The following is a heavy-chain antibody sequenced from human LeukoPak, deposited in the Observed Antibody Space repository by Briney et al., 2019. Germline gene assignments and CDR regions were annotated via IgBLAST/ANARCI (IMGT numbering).Heavy chain of an antibody. Sequence: GGSLRLSCVTSGFNFNGHWMSWVRQAPGKGLEWVSAISGSGGSTYYADSVKGRFTISRDNSKNTLYLQMNSLRAEDTAVYYCVKGEGMTTVTTSDYWGQGTLVTVSS. CDR1: GFNFNGHW. D-gene: IGHD4-17*01. CDR2: ISGSGGST. V-gene: IGHV3-23*01. CDR3: VKGEGMTTVTTSDY. J-gene: IGHJ4*02.